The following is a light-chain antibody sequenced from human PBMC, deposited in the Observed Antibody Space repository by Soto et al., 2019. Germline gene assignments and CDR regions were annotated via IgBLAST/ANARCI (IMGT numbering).Light chain of an antibody. V-gene: IGKV1-5*01. CDR3: QHYSGYSRT. CDR1: QSVYRW. J-gene: IGKJ1*01. Sequence: DIQMTQSPSTRSASVEDRAPLTCGASQSVYRWLAWYQQKPGKAPKXLIYNGSILEGGVPSRFSGSGSGSEFTLTISSLQPEDVATYYCQHYSGYSRTFGQGTKVDIK. CDR2: NGS.